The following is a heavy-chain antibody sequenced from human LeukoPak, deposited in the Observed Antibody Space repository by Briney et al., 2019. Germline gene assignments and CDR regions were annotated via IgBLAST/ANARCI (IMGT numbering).Heavy chain of an antibody. Sequence: PGGSLRLSCAASGFTFSTYSMNWVRQAPGKGLEWVSYISSSSSTIYYADSVKGRFTISRDNAKNSLYLQMNSLRAEDTAVYYCARGSTYYDSSGPVPFDYWGQGTLVTVSS. CDR3: ARGSTYYDSSGPVPFDY. CDR2: ISSSSSTI. D-gene: IGHD3-22*01. J-gene: IGHJ4*02. V-gene: IGHV3-48*01. CDR1: GFTFSTYS.